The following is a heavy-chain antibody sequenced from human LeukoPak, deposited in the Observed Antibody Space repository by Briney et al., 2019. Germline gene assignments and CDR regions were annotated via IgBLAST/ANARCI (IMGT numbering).Heavy chain of an antibody. CDR1: GGSISSSTYY. Sequence: SETLSLTCTASGGSISSSTYYWGWIRQPPGKGLEWIGTIYYSGTTYYNPSLKSRVTISVDTSKNQFSLKLSSVTAADTAVYYCARADYDSSGWVDYWGQGTLATVSS. CDR3: ARADYDSSGWVDY. D-gene: IGHD3-22*01. CDR2: IYYSGTT. V-gene: IGHV4-39*07. J-gene: IGHJ4*02.